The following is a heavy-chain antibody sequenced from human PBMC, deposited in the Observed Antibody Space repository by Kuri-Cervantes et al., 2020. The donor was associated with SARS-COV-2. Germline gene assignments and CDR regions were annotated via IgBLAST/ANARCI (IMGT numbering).Heavy chain of an antibody. CDR1: GGSLRGYY. Sequence: SQTLSLTCGVSGGSLRGYYWSWIRQSPGKGLEWIGELSQRGYTNYNPSLKSRVTISVDTSKNQFSLKLSSVTAADTAVYYCARITPLSSIAARPVLRYYYMDVWGKGTTVTVSS. CDR2: LSQRGYT. CDR3: ARITPLSSIAARPVLRYYYMDV. V-gene: IGHV4-34*01. D-gene: IGHD6-6*01. J-gene: IGHJ6*03.